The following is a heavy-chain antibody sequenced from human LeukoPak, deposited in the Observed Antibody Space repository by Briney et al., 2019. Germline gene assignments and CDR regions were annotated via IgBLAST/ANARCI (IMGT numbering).Heavy chain of an antibody. CDR2: ISNDSVDK. CDR3: ARRDWVSGAVRAFDI. V-gene: IGHV3-11*04. Sequence: GGSVTLSCVGSGFMFSDYYMSWIRQAPGKGLEWVSYISNDSVDKYYVDSVRGRFTISRDNAKKSMYLQMSGLRVEDTAVYYCARRDWVSGAVRAFDIWGQGTMVTVSS. CDR1: GFMFSDYY. J-gene: IGHJ3*02. D-gene: IGHD3-3*01.